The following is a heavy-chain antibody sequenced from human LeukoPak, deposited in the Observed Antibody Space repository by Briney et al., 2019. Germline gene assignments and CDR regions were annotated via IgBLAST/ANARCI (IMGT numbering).Heavy chain of an antibody. V-gene: IGHV3-21*01. CDR3: ARDGHFDY. CDR1: GFTFSSYG. J-gene: IGHJ4*02. Sequence: GGSLRLSCAASGFTFSSYGINWVRQAPGKGLEWVSSISGSSSYIYYADSVKGRFSISRDNAKNALYLQMNSLRAEDTAVYYCARDGHFDYWGQGTLVTVSS. CDR2: ISGSSSYI.